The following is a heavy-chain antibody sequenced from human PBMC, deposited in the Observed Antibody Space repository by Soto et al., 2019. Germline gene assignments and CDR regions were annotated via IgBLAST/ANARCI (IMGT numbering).Heavy chain of an antibody. CDR2: ISGSGGST. CDR1: GFTFSSYA. CDR3: ARALTYYYDIDY. J-gene: IGHJ4*02. D-gene: IGHD3-22*01. V-gene: IGHV3-23*01. Sequence: GGSLRLSCAASGFTFSSYAMSWVRQAPGKGLEWVSAISGSGGSTYYADSVKGRFTISRDNSKNTLYLQMNSLRAEDTAVYYCARALTYYYDIDYWGQGTLGTVSS.